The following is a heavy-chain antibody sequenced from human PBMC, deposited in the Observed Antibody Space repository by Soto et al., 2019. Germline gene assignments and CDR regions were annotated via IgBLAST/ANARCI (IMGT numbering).Heavy chain of an antibody. V-gene: IGHV4-31*03. Sequence: QVQLQESGPGLVKPSQTLSLTCTVSGGSISSGGYYWSWIRQHPGKGLEWIGYIYYSGSTYYNPSLKRRVTISVDTSKNQFSLKLSSVTAADTAVYYCARWGPVVVTATGWFDPWGQGTLVTVSS. J-gene: IGHJ5*02. CDR2: IYYSGST. CDR3: ARWGPVVVTATGWFDP. D-gene: IGHD2-21*02. CDR1: GGSISSGGYY.